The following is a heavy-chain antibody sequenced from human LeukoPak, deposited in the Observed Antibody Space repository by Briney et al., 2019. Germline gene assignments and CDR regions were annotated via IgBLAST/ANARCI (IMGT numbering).Heavy chain of an antibody. CDR2: ISSSSRTI. Sequence: GGSLRLSCVVSGFTFSSYRMNWVRQAPGKGLEWVSYISSSSRTIYYADSVKGRFTISRDNAKNTLYLQMNSLRAEDTAVYYCARRGAASDAFDIWGQGTMVTVSS. CDR3: ARRGAASDAFDI. CDR1: GFTFSSYR. D-gene: IGHD3-16*01. J-gene: IGHJ3*02. V-gene: IGHV3-48*04.